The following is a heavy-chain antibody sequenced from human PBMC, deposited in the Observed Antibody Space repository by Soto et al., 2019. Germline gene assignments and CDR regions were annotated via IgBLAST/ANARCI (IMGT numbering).Heavy chain of an antibody. CDR3: AKGRASDCPGCTQDY. J-gene: IGHJ4*02. V-gene: IGHV3-23*01. CDR2: VSGSGDST. D-gene: IGHD2-21*02. Sequence: EVQLLESGGGLAQPGGSLRLSCAASAFTFSSYAMSWVRQAPGKGLEWVSAVSGSGDSTYYADSVQGRFTISRDNSKNTLYRQMHSLRAEDTAVYYCAKGRASDCPGCTQDYWGQGTLVTVSS. CDR1: AFTFSSYA.